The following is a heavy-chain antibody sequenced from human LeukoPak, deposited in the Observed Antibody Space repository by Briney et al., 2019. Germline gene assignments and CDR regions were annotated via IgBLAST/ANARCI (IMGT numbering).Heavy chain of an antibody. J-gene: IGHJ4*02. V-gene: IGHV4-4*02. D-gene: IGHD5-18*01. Sequence: SETLSLTCAVSGGSISSNNWWSWVRQPPGKGLEGIGEIYHSGSTNYNPSLKSRVNISVDKSKNQFYLKLSSVTAADTAVYYCARGYSYGFPLDFWGQGTLVTVSS. CDR2: IYHSGST. CDR1: GGSISSNNW. CDR3: ARGYSYGFPLDF.